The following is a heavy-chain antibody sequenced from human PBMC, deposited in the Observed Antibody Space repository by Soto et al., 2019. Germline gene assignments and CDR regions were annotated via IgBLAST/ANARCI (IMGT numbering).Heavy chain of an antibody. CDR1: GYTFTSYE. CDR3: ARGITGTVTYYYGLDV. V-gene: IGHV1-8*01. Sequence: ASVKVSCKASGYTFTSYEINWVRQATGQGLEWMGWMNPNSGDTGYAQKFQGRVTMTRNTSISTAYMELSSLRSEDTAVYYCARGITGTVTYYYGLDVWGQGTTVTVSS. J-gene: IGHJ6*02. D-gene: IGHD1-20*01. CDR2: MNPNSGDT.